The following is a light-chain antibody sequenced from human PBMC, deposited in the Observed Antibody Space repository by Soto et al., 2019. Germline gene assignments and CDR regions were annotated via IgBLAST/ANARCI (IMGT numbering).Light chain of an antibody. J-gene: IGKJ5*01. CDR1: ESISRH. V-gene: IGKV1-39*01. CDR2: AAS. CDR3: QRSYSTLSIT. Sequence: DIQMTQFPSSLSASVGDRVTITCRASESISRHLNWYQQKPGKAPELLIYAASSLRNGVPSRFSGGGSGTDFTLTISNLQPEDFATYYCQRSYSTLSITFGQGTRLGIK.